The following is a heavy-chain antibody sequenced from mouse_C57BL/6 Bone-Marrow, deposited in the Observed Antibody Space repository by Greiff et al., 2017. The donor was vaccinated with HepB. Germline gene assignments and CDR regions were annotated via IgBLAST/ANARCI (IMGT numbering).Heavy chain of an antibody. Sequence: EVQLVESGEGLVKPGGSLKLSCAASGFTFSSYAMSWVRQTPEKRLEWVAYISSGGDYIYYADTVKGRFTISRDNARNTLYLQMSSLKSEDTAMYYCTRLVITTVVATPFYWYFDVWGTGTTVTVSS. J-gene: IGHJ1*03. CDR2: ISSGGDYI. CDR1: GFTFSSYA. CDR3: TRLVITTVVATPFYWYFDV. D-gene: IGHD1-1*01. V-gene: IGHV5-9-1*02.